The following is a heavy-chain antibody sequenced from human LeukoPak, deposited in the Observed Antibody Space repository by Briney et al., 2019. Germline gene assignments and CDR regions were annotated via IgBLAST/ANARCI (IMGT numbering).Heavy chain of an antibody. CDR3: ARHIPRGNNYFDY. V-gene: IGHV3-7*01. J-gene: IGHJ4*02. D-gene: IGHD3-16*01. CDR2: IKEDGSGK. Sequence: GGSLRLSCAASGFTFNGHWMTWVRQAPGKGLEWVANIKEDGSGKYYVDSVKGRFTISRDNAKNSLYLQMNSLRAEDTAMYYCARHIPRGNNYFDYWGQGTLVTVSS. CDR1: GFTFNGHW.